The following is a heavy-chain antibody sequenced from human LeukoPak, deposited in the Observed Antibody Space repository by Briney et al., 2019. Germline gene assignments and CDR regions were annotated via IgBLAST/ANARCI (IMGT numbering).Heavy chain of an antibody. D-gene: IGHD4-17*01. CDR1: GYTFTSYG. J-gene: IGHJ4*02. CDR2: ISAYNGNT. CDR3: ARERAVTTYYYFDY. V-gene: IGHV1-18*01. Sequence: ASVKVSCKASGYTFTSYGISWVRQAPGQGLEWMGWISAYNGNTNYAQKLQGRVTMTTDTSTSTAYMELRSLRSDDTAVYYCARERAVTTYYYFDYWGQGTLVTVSS.